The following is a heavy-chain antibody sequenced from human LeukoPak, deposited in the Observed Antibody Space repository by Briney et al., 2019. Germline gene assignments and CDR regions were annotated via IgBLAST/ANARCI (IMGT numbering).Heavy chain of an antibody. D-gene: IGHD3-22*01. J-gene: IGHJ4*02. CDR3: ARLEYYYDSSEDPYFDY. Sequence: GGSLRLSCAASGFTFSSYSMNWVRQAPGKGLEWVSSISSSRTYIYYADSVKGRFTISRDNAKNSLYPQMNSLRAEDTAVYYCARLEYYYDSSEDPYFDYWGQGILVTVSS. V-gene: IGHV3-21*01. CDR1: GFTFSSYS. CDR2: ISSSRTYI.